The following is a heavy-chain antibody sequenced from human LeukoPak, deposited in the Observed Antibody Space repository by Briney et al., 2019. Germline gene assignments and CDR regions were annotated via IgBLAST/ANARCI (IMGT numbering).Heavy chain of an antibody. CDR1: GFTFSSYG. Sequence: SGGSLGLSCAASGFTFSSYGMHWVRQAPGKGLEWVAVISYDGSNKYYADSVKGRFTISRDNSKNTLYLQMNSLRAEDTAVYYCAKEYSSGWPFDYWGQGTLVTVSS. D-gene: IGHD6-19*01. V-gene: IGHV3-30*18. CDR2: ISYDGSNK. J-gene: IGHJ4*02. CDR3: AKEYSSGWPFDY.